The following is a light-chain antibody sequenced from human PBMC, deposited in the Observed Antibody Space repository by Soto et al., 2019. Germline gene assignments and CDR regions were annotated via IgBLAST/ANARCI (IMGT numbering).Light chain of an antibody. CDR3: GRWDNSVSAYV. V-gene: IGLV1-51*01. CDR1: DSSLGNIY. CDR2: YND. Sequence: QSVLTQPPSVSAAPAQNVTISCSRGDSSLGNIYVSWYQQLPGRGPTLLIYYNDKRPSGIPDGFSGSKSGRSATLGITGLQTGDEANYYCGRWDNSVSAYVFGTGTKGTVL. J-gene: IGLJ1*01.